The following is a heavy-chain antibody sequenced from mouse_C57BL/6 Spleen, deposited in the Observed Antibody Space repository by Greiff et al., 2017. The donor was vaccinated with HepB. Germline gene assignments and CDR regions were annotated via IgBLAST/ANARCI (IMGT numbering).Heavy chain of an antibody. CDR1: GYSITSGYY. CDR2: ISYDGSN. CDR3: ALTGTEGYFDY. J-gene: IGHJ2*01. V-gene: IGHV3-6*01. Sequence: EVHLVESGPGLVKPSQSLSLTCSVTGYSITSGYYWNWIRQFPGNKLEWMGYISYDGSNNYNPSLKNRISITRDTSKNQFFLKLNSVTTEDTATYYCALTGTEGYFDYWGQGTTLTVSS. D-gene: IGHD4-1*01.